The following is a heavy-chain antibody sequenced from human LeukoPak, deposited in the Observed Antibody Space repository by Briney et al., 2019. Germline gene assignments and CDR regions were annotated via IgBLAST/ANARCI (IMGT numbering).Heavy chain of an antibody. Sequence: SETLSLTCGVSGGSISSGYWWSWVRQSPGKGLEWIAEIHHSGSANYNPSLKSRVTISVDKSKNQFSVMLTPVTAADTAVYYCARNAYYSADYWGQGTLVTVSS. CDR3: ARNAYYSADY. CDR2: IHHSGSA. V-gene: IGHV4-4*02. CDR1: GGSISSGYW. J-gene: IGHJ4*02. D-gene: IGHD2/OR15-2a*01.